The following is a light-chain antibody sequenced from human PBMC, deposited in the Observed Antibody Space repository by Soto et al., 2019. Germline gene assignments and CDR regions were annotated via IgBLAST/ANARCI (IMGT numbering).Light chain of an antibody. Sequence: QSVLTQPPSVSGAPGQRVIISCTGSASHIGAGYDVHWYQQLPGTAPRLLIYGNINRPSGVPDRFSGFKSGTSVSLAITGLQAEDEGDYYCQTYVSSLSGSEVFGGGTKLTVL. CDR2: GNI. CDR1: ASHIGAGYD. CDR3: QTYVSSLSGSEV. J-gene: IGLJ2*01. V-gene: IGLV1-40*01.